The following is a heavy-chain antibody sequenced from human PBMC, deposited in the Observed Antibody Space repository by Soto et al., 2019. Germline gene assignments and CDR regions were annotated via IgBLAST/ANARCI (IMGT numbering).Heavy chain of an antibody. V-gene: IGHV3-30*18. CDR1: GFTFSSYG. CDR2: ISYDGSNK. J-gene: IGHJ4*02. CDR3: AKVKYSSSWYYFDY. D-gene: IGHD6-13*01. Sequence: SGGSLRLSCAASGFTFSSYGMHWVRQAPGKGLEWVAVISYDGSNKYYADSVKGRFAISRDNSKNTLYLQMNSLGAEDTAVYYCAKVKYSSSWYYFDYWGQGTLVTVSS.